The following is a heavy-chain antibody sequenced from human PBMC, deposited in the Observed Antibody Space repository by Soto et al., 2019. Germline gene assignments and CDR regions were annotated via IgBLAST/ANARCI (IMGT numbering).Heavy chain of an antibody. D-gene: IGHD5-12*01. Sequence: QVQLQESGPGLVKPSETLSLTCTVSGGSISSYYWSWIRQPPGKGLEWIGYIYYSGRTNYNPSLKSRVTISVDTSKNQFSLKLSSVTAADTAVYYCARGGYSGYDSRLNYGDYDIPGFDYWGQGTLVTVSS. V-gene: IGHV4-59*08. J-gene: IGHJ4*02. CDR3: ARGGYSGYDSRLNYGDYDIPGFDY. CDR1: GGSISSYY. CDR2: IYYSGRT.